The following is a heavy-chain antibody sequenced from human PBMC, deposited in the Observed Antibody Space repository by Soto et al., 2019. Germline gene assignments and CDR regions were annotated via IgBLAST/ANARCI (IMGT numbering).Heavy chain of an antibody. J-gene: IGHJ6*03. D-gene: IGHD3-9*01. CDR1: GGTFSSYT. V-gene: IGHV1-69*02. Sequence: QVQLVQSGAEVKKPGSSVKVSCKASGGTFSSYTISWVRQAPGQGLEWMGRIIPILGIANYAQKFQGRVTIPADKSTSTAYMELSSLRSEDTAVYYCARSRYDILTGSPSYYYMDVWGKGTTVTVSS. CDR2: IIPILGIA. CDR3: ARSRYDILTGSPSYYYMDV.